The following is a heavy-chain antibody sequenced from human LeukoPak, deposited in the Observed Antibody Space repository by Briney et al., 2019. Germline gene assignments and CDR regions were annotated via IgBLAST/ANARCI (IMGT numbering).Heavy chain of an antibody. CDR3: ARGPPYIVVVTAIGFFDR. CDR2: IYDSGST. D-gene: IGHD2-21*02. CDR1: GGSIRSSYYY. Sequence: SETLSLTCTVSGGSIRSSYYYWGWIRQPPGKGLEWIGSIYDSGSTYYNPSLKSRVTISVDTSKNQFSLKLNSVTAADTAVYYCARGPPYIVVVTAIGFFDRWGQGTLVTVSS. J-gene: IGHJ4*02. V-gene: IGHV4-39*01.